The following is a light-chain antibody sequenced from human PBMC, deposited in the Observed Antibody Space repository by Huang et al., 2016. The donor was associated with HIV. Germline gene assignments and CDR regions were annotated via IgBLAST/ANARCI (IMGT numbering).Light chain of an antibody. Sequence: VMTQFPATLSVSPGERVTLSCRASHSVDRKLAWYQQKPGQPPKLLIYGASTRAAGISASFRASGSGTEYTLTIISLLSEDVAVYYCQQYENWYTFGQGTKLEMK. V-gene: IGKV3-15*01. CDR3: QQYENWYT. CDR1: HSVDRK. J-gene: IGKJ2*01. CDR2: GAS.